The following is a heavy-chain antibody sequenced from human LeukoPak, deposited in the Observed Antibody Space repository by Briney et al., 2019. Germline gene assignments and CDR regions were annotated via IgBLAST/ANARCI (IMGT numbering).Heavy chain of an antibody. D-gene: IGHD3-22*01. CDR3: ARGRTSYYDSHDAFDV. CDR1: GFTFSTYR. Sequence: GGSLRLSCAAAGFTFSTYRIDWVRQAPGEGLEWVSSISRSSNYIYYADSVKSRFTVSRDNAKNSVYLQMNSLRAEDTAMYYCARGRTSYYDSHDAFDVWGQGTLVTVSS. CDR2: ISRSSNYI. J-gene: IGHJ3*01. V-gene: IGHV3-21*01.